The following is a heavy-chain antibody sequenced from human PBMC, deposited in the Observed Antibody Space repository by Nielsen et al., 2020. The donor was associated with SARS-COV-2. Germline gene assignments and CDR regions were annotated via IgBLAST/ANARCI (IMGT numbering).Heavy chain of an antibody. CDR1: GGSISSYY. Sequence: SETLSLTYTVSGGSISSYYWSWIRQPPGKGLEWIGYIYYSGSTNYNPSLKSRVTISVDTSKNQFSLKLSSVTAADTAVYYCARGVDSGSQVGFDPWGQGTLVTVSS. CDR2: IYYSGST. D-gene: IGHD1-26*01. V-gene: IGHV4-59*01. J-gene: IGHJ5*02. CDR3: ARGVDSGSQVGFDP.